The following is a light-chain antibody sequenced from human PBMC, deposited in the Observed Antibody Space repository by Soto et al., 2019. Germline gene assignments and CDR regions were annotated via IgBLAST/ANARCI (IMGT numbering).Light chain of an antibody. V-gene: IGLV3-21*04. CDR2: YDT. CDR3: QVWDSSSDHWV. J-gene: IGLJ3*02. CDR1: NIGIKS. Sequence: SYELTQPPSVSVAPGKTSRITCGGNNIGIKSVHWYQQKPCQAPVLVIYYDTDRPSGIPERFSGSNSGNTATLTLSRVEAGDEADYYCQVWDSSSDHWVFGGGTKLTVL.